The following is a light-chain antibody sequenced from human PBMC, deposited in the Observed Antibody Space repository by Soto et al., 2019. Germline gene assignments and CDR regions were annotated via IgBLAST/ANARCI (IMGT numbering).Light chain of an antibody. CDR1: QSVSNSY. J-gene: IGKJ2*01. Sequence: EIVLTQSPGTLSLSPGERATLSCRASQSVSNSYLAWCQQKPGQAPRLLICGACSGATGFPDRFGGSGSGTEFTLTISGLQSEDFAVYYCQQYGDWPPDTFGQGTKVEI. CDR3: QQYGDWPPDT. CDR2: GAC. V-gene: IGKV3-20*01.